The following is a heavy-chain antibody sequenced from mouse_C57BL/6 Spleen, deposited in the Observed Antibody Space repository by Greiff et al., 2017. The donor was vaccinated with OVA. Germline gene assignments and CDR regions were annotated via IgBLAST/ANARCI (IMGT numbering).Heavy chain of an antibody. CDR1: GYTFTSYW. D-gene: IGHD2-5*01. CDR3: ARRSDSNFSWFAY. V-gene: IGHV1-55*01. Sequence: QVQLQQSGAELVKPGASVKMSCKASGYTFTSYWITWVKQRPGQGLEWIGDIYPGSGSTNYNEKFKSKATLTVDTSSSTAYMQLSSLTSEDSAVYYCARRSDSNFSWFAYWGQGTLVTVSA. CDR2: IYPGSGST. J-gene: IGHJ3*01.